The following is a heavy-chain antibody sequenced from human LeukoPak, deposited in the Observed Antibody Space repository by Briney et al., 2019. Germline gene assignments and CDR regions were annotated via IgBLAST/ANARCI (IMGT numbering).Heavy chain of an antibody. CDR3: AKGYAGGFDY. D-gene: IGHD4-23*01. CDR2: IYDDNT. Sequence: GGSLRLSCAASGFTVSAYAMAWVRQAPGKGLEWVSTIYDDNTYYADSVKGRFAISTDNSKNTLYLQMNSLRVEDTAVYYCAKGYAGGFDYWGQGTLVTVSS. J-gene: IGHJ4*02. CDR1: GFTVSAYA. V-gene: IGHV3-23*01.